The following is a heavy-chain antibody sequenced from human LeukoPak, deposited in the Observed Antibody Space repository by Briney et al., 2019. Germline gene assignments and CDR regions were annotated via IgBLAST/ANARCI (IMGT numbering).Heavy chain of an antibody. D-gene: IGHD3-22*01. Sequence: PSETLSLTCTVSGGSISSSSYYWGWIRQPPGKGLEWIGSIYYSGSTYYNPSLKSRVTISVDTSKNQFSLKLSSVTAADTAVYYCARGLGWYDSSGYFEAWPNAFDIWGQGTMVTVSS. V-gene: IGHV4-39*07. CDR2: IYYSGST. CDR3: ARGLGWYDSSGYFEAWPNAFDI. CDR1: GGSISSSSYY. J-gene: IGHJ3*02.